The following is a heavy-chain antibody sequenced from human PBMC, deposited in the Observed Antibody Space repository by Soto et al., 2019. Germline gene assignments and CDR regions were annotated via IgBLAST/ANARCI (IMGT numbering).Heavy chain of an antibody. CDR3: ARSGNVGSGLYYYYYGMDV. J-gene: IGHJ6*02. Sequence: EVQLVESGEGLVQPGGSLRLSCAASGFTFSSYAMHWVRQAPGKGLEYVSAISSNGGSTYYADSVKGRFTISRDNSKNTLYLQMGSLRAEDMAVYYCARSGNVGSGLYYYYYGMDVWGQGTTVTVSS. CDR1: GFTFSSYA. V-gene: IGHV3-64*02. CDR2: ISSNGGST. D-gene: IGHD2-15*01.